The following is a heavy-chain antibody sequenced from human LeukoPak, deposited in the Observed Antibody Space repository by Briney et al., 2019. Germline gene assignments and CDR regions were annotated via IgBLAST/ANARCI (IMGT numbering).Heavy chain of an antibody. CDR2: INPKSGGT. V-gene: IGHV1-2*02. CDR3: ARFVVVPAAIDY. CDR1: GYTFTGYY. J-gene: IGHJ4*02. Sequence: SVKVSCKASGYTFTGYYMHWVRQAPGQGLEWMGWINPKSGGTDYAQKFQGRVTMTRDTSISTAYMELSRLRSDDTAVYYCARFVVVPAAIDYWGQGTLVTVSS. D-gene: IGHD2-2*01.